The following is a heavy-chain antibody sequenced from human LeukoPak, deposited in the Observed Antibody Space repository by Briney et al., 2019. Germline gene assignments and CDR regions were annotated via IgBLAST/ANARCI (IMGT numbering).Heavy chain of an antibody. Sequence: SETLSLTCTVSGGSISSYYWSWVRQPPGKGLEWIGYIYTSGSTNYNPSLKSRVTISVDTSKNQFSLKLSSVTAADAAVYYCARATHYYYYMDVWGKGTTVTASS. V-gene: IGHV4-4*09. CDR2: IYTSGST. CDR1: GGSISSYY. CDR3: ARATHYYYYMDV. J-gene: IGHJ6*03. D-gene: IGHD5-12*01.